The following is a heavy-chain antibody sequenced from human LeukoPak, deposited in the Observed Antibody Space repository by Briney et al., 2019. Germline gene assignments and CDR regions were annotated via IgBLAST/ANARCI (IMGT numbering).Heavy chain of an antibody. Sequence: GASVKVSCKASGYTFTSYDINWVRQATGQGLEWMGWMNPNSGSTGYAQKFQGRVTMTRNTSISTAYMELSSLRSEDTAVYYCASSPHGKNGMDVWGQGTTVTVSS. CDR2: MNPNSGST. J-gene: IGHJ6*02. V-gene: IGHV1-8*01. CDR1: GYTFTSYD. CDR3: ASSPHGKNGMDV.